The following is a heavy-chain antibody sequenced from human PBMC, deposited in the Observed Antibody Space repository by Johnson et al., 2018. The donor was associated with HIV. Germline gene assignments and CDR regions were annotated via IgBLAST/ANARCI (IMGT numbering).Heavy chain of an antibody. CDR2: ISYDGSNK. V-gene: IGHV3-30*18. CDR3: AKDVNEWVAWIQLWAPAFDI. D-gene: IGHD5-18*01. J-gene: IGHJ3*02. CDR1: GFTFSTFG. Sequence: QVLLVESGGGVVQPGGSLRLSCSASGFTFSTFGMHWVRQAPGKGLEWVAVISYDGSNKYYADSVKGRFTISRDNSKNTVCLQMNSLRAEDTAVYYCAKDVNEWVAWIQLWAPAFDIWGQGTMVTVS.